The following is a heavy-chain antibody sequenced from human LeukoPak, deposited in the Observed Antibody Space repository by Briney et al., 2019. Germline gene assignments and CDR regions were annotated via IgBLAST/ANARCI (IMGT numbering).Heavy chain of an antibody. Sequence: PGGSLRPSCAASGFTFSSYGMHWVRQAPGKGLEWVAFIRYDGSNKYYADSVKGRFTISRDNSKNTLYLQMNSLRAEDTAVYYCAKVQYYYDSSGYYSFDYWGQGTLVTVSS. J-gene: IGHJ4*02. D-gene: IGHD3-22*01. CDR1: GFTFSSYG. CDR2: IRYDGSNK. CDR3: AKVQYYYDSSGYYSFDY. V-gene: IGHV3-30*02.